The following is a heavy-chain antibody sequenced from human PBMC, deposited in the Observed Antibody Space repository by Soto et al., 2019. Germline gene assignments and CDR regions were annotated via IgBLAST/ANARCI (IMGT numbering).Heavy chain of an antibody. Sequence: EVQLVESGGGLVKPGESLRLSCAASGFSFSSYTMNWVRQAPGKGLQWVSSITNRGTHTYSADSVKGRFTISRDNDKNSWYLQMNNLRAEDTALYFCARAHEVAWFDSWGLGTLVTVTS. CDR2: ITNRGTHT. CDR1: GFSFSSYT. D-gene: IGHD2-15*01. CDR3: ARAHEVAWFDS. V-gene: IGHV3-21*01. J-gene: IGHJ5*01.